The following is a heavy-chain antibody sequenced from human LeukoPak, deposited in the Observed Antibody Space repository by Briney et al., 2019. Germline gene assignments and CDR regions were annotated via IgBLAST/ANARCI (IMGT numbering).Heavy chain of an antibody. V-gene: IGHV1-46*01. CDR2: INPSGGST. Sequence: ASVKVSCKASGYTFTSYYMHWVRQAPGQGLEWMGIINPSGGSTSYAQKFQGRVTMTRDTSTSTVYMELSSLRSEDTAVYYCARDVLIGYYDILSPMGYYYYGMDVWGQGTTVTVSS. CDR1: GYTFTSYY. D-gene: IGHD3-9*01. J-gene: IGHJ6*02. CDR3: ARDVLIGYYDILSPMGYYYYGMDV.